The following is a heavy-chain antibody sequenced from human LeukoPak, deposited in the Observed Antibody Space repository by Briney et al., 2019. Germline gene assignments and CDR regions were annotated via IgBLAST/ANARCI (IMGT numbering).Heavy chain of an antibody. CDR2: IISIFGTP. CDR1: GGTFSSYA. CDR3: ARWVVRGVITAFDI. V-gene: IGHV1-69*13. Sequence: TVKVSCKASGGTFSSYAISWVRQAPGQGLEWMGGIISIFGTPNYAQKFQGRVTITADESTSTAYMELSSLRSEDTAVYYCARWVVRGVITAFDIWGQGTMVTVSS. D-gene: IGHD3-10*01. J-gene: IGHJ3*02.